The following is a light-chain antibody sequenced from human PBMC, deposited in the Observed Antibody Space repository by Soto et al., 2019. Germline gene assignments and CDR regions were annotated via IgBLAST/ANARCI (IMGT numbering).Light chain of an antibody. CDR1: QIISSTD. Sequence: EIVLTQSPATLSLSTGERATLSCRASQIISSTDLGWYHQKPGQAPRVLIHGASRRATGIPDSFSGSGSGTDFTLTISRLEPEDFAVYYCQHYGTSLYTLGQGNKVDI. CDR2: GAS. CDR3: QHYGTSLYT. J-gene: IGKJ2*01. V-gene: IGKV3-20*01.